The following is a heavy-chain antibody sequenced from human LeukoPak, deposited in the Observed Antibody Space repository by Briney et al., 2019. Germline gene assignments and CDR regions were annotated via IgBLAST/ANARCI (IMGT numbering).Heavy chain of an antibody. Sequence: VASVTVSCKASGFTFTSYGFTWERQAPGQGLEWVGWISGYNGNTNYAQKLQGRVTMTTDTSTRTAYMELRSLRSDDTAVYYCARGGSSTYIDYWGQGTLVTVSS. CDR3: ARGGSSTYIDY. CDR2: ISGYNGNT. J-gene: IGHJ4*02. CDR1: GFTFTSYG. V-gene: IGHV1-18*01. D-gene: IGHD2-2*01.